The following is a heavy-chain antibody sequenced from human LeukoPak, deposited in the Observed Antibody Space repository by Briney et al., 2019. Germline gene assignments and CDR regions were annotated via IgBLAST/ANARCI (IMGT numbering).Heavy chain of an antibody. CDR3: ARAVRPYDSGNYYPYYFDY. CDR1: GFTFSSYW. V-gene: IGHV3-7*04. J-gene: IGHJ4*02. D-gene: IGHD3-10*01. Sequence: GGSLRLSCAASGFTFSSYWMSWVRQAPGKGLEWVANIKQDGSEKYYVDSVKGRFTISRDNSKNTLFLQMNNLRTEDTAVYYCARAVRPYDSGNYYPYYFDYWGQGALVTVSS. CDR2: IKQDGSEK.